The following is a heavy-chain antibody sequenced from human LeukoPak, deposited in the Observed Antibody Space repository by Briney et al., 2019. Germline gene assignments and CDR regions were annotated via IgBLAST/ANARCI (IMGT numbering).Heavy chain of an antibody. J-gene: IGHJ5*02. V-gene: IGHV1-69*06. CDR3: ASQQLANNNWFDP. CDR1: GGTFSSYA. Sequence: GASVKVSCKASGGTFSSYAISWVRQAPGQGLEWMGGIIPIFGTANYAQKFQGRVTITADKSTSTAYMELNSLRSEDTAVYYCASQQLANNNWFDPWGQGTLVTVSS. D-gene: IGHD6-6*01. CDR2: IIPIFGTA.